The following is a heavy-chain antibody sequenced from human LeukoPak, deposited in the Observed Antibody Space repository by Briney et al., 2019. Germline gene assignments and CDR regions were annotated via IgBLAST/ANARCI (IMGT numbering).Heavy chain of an antibody. CDR3: ARAQGSSAYYCDH. CDR2: IYSGGYT. Sequence: GGSLRLSCAASGFTFSGSRMTWVRQTPGKGPEWVSVIYSGGYTYYADSVRGRFTISRDNSKNTVYLQMNSLKTEDTAVYYCARAQGSSAYYCDHWGQGALVTASS. V-gene: IGHV3-66*02. CDR1: GFTFSGSR. J-gene: IGHJ4*02. D-gene: IGHD3-16*01.